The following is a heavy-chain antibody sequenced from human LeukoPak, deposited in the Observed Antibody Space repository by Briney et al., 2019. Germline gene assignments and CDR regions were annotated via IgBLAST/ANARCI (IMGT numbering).Heavy chain of an antibody. CDR3: ARVSEPRAMIVVVYFDY. CDR2: VHYSGST. Sequence: PSETLSLTCSVSGGSISSSSYFWGWIRQPPGKGLEWIASVHYSGSTYYNPSLKSRVTISVDTSKNQFSLKLSSVTAADTAVYYCARVSEPRAMIVVVYFDYWGQGTLVTVSA. D-gene: IGHD3-22*01. CDR1: GGSISSSSYF. V-gene: IGHV4-39*07. J-gene: IGHJ4*02.